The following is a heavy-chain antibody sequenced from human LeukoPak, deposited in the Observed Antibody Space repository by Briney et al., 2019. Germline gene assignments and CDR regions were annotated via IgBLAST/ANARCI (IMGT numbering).Heavy chain of an antibody. D-gene: IGHD3-3*01. J-gene: IGHJ4*02. V-gene: IGHV3-23*01. CDR3: AKPPNRTYDFWSGTPFDY. CDR1: GFTFSSYA. Sequence: GGSLRLSCAASGFTFSSYAMSWVRQAPGKGLEWVSAISGSGGSTYYADSVKGRFTISRDNSKNTLYLQMNSLRAEDTAVYYCAKPPNRTYDFWSGTPFDYWGQGTLVTVSS. CDR2: ISGSGGST.